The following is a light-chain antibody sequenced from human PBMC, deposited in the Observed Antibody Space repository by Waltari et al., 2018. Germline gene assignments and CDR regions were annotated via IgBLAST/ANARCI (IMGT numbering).Light chain of an antibody. CDR3: QQYYSSPNT. J-gene: IGKJ2*01. Sequence: DIQMTQSPSTLSASVGDTVTITCRASETIFSWLAWYPQKPGTPPKLLIYKASSLETGVPLRFSGRGFGVEFTLTISGLQPEDVAVYYCQQYYSSPNTFCQGTKVEIK. CDR2: KAS. CDR1: ETIFSW. V-gene: IGKV1-5*03.